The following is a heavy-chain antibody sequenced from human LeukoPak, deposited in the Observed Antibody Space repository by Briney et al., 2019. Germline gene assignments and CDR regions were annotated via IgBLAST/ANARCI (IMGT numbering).Heavy chain of an antibody. V-gene: IGHV1-18*01. CDR2: ISAQHGQT. D-gene: IGHD5-12*01. J-gene: IGHJ4*02. Sequence: ASVKVSCKTSGYSENFYGITWVRQVAGQGLEWMGWISAQHGQTEYAPNSQDRVAMTTDTHTNTAYMELRSLRSDDTAVYYCARGDSGYVLAPVDWGQGTLVTVSS. CDR3: ARGDSGYVLAPVD. CDR1: GYSENFYG.